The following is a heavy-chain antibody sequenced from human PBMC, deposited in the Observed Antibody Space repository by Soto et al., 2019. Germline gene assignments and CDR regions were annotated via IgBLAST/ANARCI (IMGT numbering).Heavy chain of an antibody. Sequence: EVQLLESGGGLVQPGGSLRLSCAASGFTFSSYAMSWVRQAPGKELEWVSAISGSGGSTYYADSVQGRFTISRDNSKNTLYLQMNSLRAEATAVYYCATTDVDYDILTGYFDYWGQGTLVTVSS. V-gene: IGHV3-23*01. D-gene: IGHD3-9*01. J-gene: IGHJ4*02. CDR1: GFTFSSYA. CDR3: ATTDVDYDILTGYFDY. CDR2: ISGSGGST.